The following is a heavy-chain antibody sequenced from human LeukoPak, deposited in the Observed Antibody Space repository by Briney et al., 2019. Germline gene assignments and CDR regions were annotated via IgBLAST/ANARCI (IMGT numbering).Heavy chain of an antibody. Sequence: GESLKISCKGSGYSFTSYWSGGVRQMPGKGLEWMGIIYPGDSDTRYSPSFQGQVTISADNSISTAYRQWSSLKASDTAMYYCARSNTWNYEVWGQGTLVTVSS. CDR2: IYPGDSDT. D-gene: IGHD1-7*01. CDR1: GYSFTSYW. V-gene: IGHV5-51*01. CDR3: ARSNTWNYEV. J-gene: IGHJ4*02.